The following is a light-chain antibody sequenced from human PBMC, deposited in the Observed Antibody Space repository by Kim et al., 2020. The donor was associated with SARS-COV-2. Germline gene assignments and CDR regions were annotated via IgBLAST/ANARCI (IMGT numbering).Light chain of an antibody. Sequence: GTVTLPCGSSTGAVTSGHYPYWFQQKPGQAPRTLIYDTSNKYSWTPARFSGSLLGGKAALTLSGAQPEDEAEYYCAAWDDSLNGWVFGGGTQLTVL. CDR2: DTS. CDR1: TGAVTSGHY. CDR3: AAWDDSLNGWV. J-gene: IGLJ3*02. V-gene: IGLV7-46*01.